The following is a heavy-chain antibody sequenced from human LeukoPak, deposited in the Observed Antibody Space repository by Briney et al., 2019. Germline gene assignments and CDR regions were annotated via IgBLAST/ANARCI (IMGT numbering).Heavy chain of an antibody. CDR1: GFTFSSYA. Sequence: GGSLRLSCAASGFTFSSYAMSWVRQAPGKGLDWVSTITVSGGSAYYADSVKGRFTISRDNSKNTLYLQMNSLRADDTAVYYCAKGASSSSAPLSGSHLFDYWGQGTLVTVSS. CDR3: AKGASSSSAPLSGSHLFDY. J-gene: IGHJ4*02. V-gene: IGHV3-23*01. CDR2: ITVSGGSA. D-gene: IGHD1-26*01.